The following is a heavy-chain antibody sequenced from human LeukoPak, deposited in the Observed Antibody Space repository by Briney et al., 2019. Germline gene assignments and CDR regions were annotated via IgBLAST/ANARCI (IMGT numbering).Heavy chain of an antibody. J-gene: IGHJ4*02. CDR3: ARVVGATSFDY. CDR2: INHSGST. D-gene: IGHD1-26*01. V-gene: IGHV4-34*01. CDR1: GGSFSGYY. Sequence: SETLSLTCAVYGGSFSGYYWSWIRQPPGKGLEWIGEINHSGSTNYNPSLKSRVTISVDTSKNQFSLKLSSVTAADTAVYYCARVVGATSFDYWGQGTLVTVSS.